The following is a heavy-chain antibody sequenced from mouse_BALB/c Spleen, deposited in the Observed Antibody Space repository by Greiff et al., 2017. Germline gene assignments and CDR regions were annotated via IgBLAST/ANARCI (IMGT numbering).Heavy chain of an antibody. J-gene: IGHJ1*01. CDR1: GYSFTSYW. CDR3: TRDGYSWYFDV. D-gene: IGHD2-3*01. CDR2: IDPSDSET. Sequence: QVQLQQSGPQLVRPGASVKISCKASGYSFTSYWMHWVKQRPGQGLEWIGMIDPSDSETRLNQKFKDKATLTVDKSSSTAYMQLSSPTSEDSAVYYCTRDGYSWYFDVWGAGTTVTVSS. V-gene: IGHV1S127*01.